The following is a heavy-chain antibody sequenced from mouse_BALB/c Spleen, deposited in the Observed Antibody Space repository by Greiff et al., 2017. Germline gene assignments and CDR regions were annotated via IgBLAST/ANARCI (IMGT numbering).Heavy chain of an antibody. V-gene: IGHV5-4*02. D-gene: IGHD2-3*01. CDR3: ARADGYFFYAMDY. CDR2: ISDGGSYT. Sequence: EVQLVESGGGLVKPGGSLKLSCAASGFTFSDYYMYWVRQTPEKRLEWVATISDGGSYTYYPDSVKGRFTISRDNAKNNLYLQMSSLKSEDTAMYYCARADGYFFYAMDYWGQGTSVTVSS. J-gene: IGHJ4*01. CDR1: GFTFSDYY.